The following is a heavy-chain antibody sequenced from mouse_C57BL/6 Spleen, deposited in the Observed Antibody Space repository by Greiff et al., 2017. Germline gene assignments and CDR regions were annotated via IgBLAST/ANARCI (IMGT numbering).Heavy chain of an antibody. J-gene: IGHJ2*01. V-gene: IGHV3-6*01. D-gene: IGHD1-1*01. CDR2: ISYDGSN. CDR3: AITTVVEGY. CDR1: GYSITSGYY. Sequence: VQLKESGPGLVKPSQSLSLTCSVTGYSITSGYYWNWIRQFPGNKLEWMGYISYDGSNNYNPSLKNRISITRDTSKNQFFLKLNSVTTEDTATYYCAITTVVEGYWGQGTTLTVSS.